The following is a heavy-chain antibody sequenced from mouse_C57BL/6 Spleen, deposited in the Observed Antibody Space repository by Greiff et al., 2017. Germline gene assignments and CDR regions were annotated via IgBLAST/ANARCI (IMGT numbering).Heavy chain of an antibody. V-gene: IGHV5-15*01. CDR2: ISNLAYSI. D-gene: IGHD1-1*01. CDR1: GFTFGDYG. CDR3: ARNYGSTPRYFDV. J-gene: IGHJ1*03. Sequence: EVKLMESGGGLVQPGGSLKLSCAASGFTFGDYGMAWVRQAPRKGPEWVAFISNLAYSIYYADTVTGRFTISRENAKNTLYLEMSSLRSEDTAMYYCARNYGSTPRYFDVWGTGTTVTVSS.